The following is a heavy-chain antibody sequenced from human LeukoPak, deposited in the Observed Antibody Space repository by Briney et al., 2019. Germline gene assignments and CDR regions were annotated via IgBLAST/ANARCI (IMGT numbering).Heavy chain of an antibody. CDR2: IIPIFGTA. D-gene: IGHD5-18*01. J-gene: IGHJ4*02. CDR3: ATRSKRAMVSLGY. CDR1: GGTFSSYA. Sequence: ASVKVSCKASGGTFSSYAISWVRQAPGQGLEWMGRIIPIFGTANYAQKFQGRVTITTDESTSTSYMELSSLRSEDTAVYYCATRSKRAMVSLGYWGQGTLVTVSS. V-gene: IGHV1-69*05.